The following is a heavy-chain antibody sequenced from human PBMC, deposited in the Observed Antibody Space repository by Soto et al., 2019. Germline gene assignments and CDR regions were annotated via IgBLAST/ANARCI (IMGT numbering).Heavy chain of an antibody. CDR3: ARDERRQWDTAMVTGYYYGMDV. J-gene: IGHJ6*02. V-gene: IGHV4-34*01. Sequence: PSETLSLTCAVYGGSFSGYYWSWIRQPPGKGLEWIGEINHSGSTNDNPSLKSRVTISVDTSKNQFSLKLSSVTAADTAVYYCARDERRQWDTAMVTGYYYGMDVWGQGTTVTVSS. CDR2: INHSGST. CDR1: GGSFSGYY. D-gene: IGHD5-18*01.